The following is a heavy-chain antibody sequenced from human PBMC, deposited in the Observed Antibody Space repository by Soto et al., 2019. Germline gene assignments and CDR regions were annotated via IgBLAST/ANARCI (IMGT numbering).Heavy chain of an antibody. V-gene: IGHV1-69*01. D-gene: IGHD6-19*01. CDR3: ARSSAVAGNFDY. CDR2: VIPIFGTA. J-gene: IGHJ4*02. Sequence: QVQLVQSGAEVKKPGSSVKVSCKASGGTFSSYAISWVRQAPGQGLEWMGGVIPIFGTAHYAQKVQGRVTIPADEPTTTAYMELSSLRSEDTAVYYCARSSAVAGNFDYWRQGTLVTASS. CDR1: GGTFSSYA.